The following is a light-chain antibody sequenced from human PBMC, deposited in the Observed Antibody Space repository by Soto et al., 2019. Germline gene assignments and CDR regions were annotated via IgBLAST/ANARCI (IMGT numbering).Light chain of an antibody. J-gene: IGLJ2*01. CDR1: SSDVGGYNY. Sequence: QSALTQPPSASGSPGQSVTISCTGTSSDVGGYNYVSWYQHHPGKAPRLMIYEVTKRPSGVPDRFSGSKSGNMASLTVSGLQAEDEADYYCSSYTGSNKHVVFGGGTKVTVL. V-gene: IGLV2-8*01. CDR3: SSYTGSNKHVV. CDR2: EVT.